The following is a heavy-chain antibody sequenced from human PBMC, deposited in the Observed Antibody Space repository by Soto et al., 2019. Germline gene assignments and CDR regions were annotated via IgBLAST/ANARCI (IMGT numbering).Heavy chain of an antibody. V-gene: IGHV3-23*01. CDR1: GFTFSSFA. CDR3: VKTRQAPVGTHFFDL. CDR2: VSADGVSS. Sequence: GGSLRLSCEGSGFTFSSFAMGWVRQAPGKGLEWLSSVSADGVSSFSADSVRGRFRVSRDNSKNTLFLQMRFLRVEDTAVYYCVKTRQAPVGTHFFDLWGQGTPVTVSS. J-gene: IGHJ4*02.